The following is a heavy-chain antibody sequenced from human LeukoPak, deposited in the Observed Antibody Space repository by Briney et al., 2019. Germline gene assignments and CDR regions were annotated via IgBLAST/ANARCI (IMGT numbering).Heavy chain of an antibody. J-gene: IGHJ4*02. V-gene: IGHV3-7*01. CDR2: IKQDGSEK. CDR1: GFTFNTYA. D-gene: IGHD6-25*01. CDR3: ARGGAAPDY. Sequence: PGGSLRLSCAASGFTFNTYAMSWVRQAPGKGLEWVANIKQDGSEKHFVDSMKGRFTISRDNAKNSLYLQMNSLKAEDTAVYYCARGGAAPDYWGQGTLVTVSS.